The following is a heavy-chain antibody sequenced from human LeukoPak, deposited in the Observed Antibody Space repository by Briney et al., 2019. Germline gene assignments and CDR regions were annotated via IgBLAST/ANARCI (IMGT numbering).Heavy chain of an antibody. CDR3: ARGYSGTYRFGY. CDR1: GFTFSSYW. CDR2: INSDGSST. V-gene: IGHV3-74*01. Sequence: GGSLRLSCAASGFTFSSYWMHWVRQAPGKGLVWVSRINSDGSSTSNADSVKGRFTISRDNAKNTLYLQMSSLRAEDTAVYYCARGYSGTYRFGYWGQGTLVTVSS. D-gene: IGHD1-26*01. J-gene: IGHJ4*02.